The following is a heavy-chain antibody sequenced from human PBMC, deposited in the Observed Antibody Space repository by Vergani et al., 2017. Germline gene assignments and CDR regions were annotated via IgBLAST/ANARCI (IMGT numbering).Heavy chain of an antibody. Sequence: EVQLVQSGAEVKKPGATMKISCKVSGYTFTDHYMHWVKQAPGKGLEWMGLVDPEDGETIYAEKLKGRVTIAADTSTDTAHLELSSLRSEDTAVYYCATPQTGTTGGMEVWGQGTTVIVSS. D-gene: IGHD4-17*01. CDR2: VDPEDGET. J-gene: IGHJ6*02. V-gene: IGHV1-69-2*01. CDR1: GYTFTDHY. CDR3: ATPQTGTTGGMEV.